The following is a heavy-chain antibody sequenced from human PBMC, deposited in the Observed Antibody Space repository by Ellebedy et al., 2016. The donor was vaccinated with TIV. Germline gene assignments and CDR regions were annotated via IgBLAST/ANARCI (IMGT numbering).Heavy chain of an antibody. CDR2: ISSNGGST. Sequence: GESLKISXSAYGFTFSSYAMHWVRQAPGKGLEYVSAISSNGGSTYYADSVKGRFTISRDNSKNTLYLQMSSLRAEDTAVYYCVKEEWGSPGYFDYWGQGTLVTVSS. CDR3: VKEEWGSPGYFDY. V-gene: IGHV3-64D*06. D-gene: IGHD2-8*01. J-gene: IGHJ4*02. CDR1: GFTFSSYA.